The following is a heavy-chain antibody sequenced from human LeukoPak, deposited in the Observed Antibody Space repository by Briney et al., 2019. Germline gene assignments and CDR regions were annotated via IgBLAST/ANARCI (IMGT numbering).Heavy chain of an antibody. D-gene: IGHD3-3*01. CDR3: AKITFFLNSSAFYHYYYGMDV. Sequence: GGSLRLSCAASGFTFSNCWMHWVRQAPGKGLEWISRIEYDESKTKYADSVKGRFTISRDNAKNTLYLQMNSLRAEDTAVYYCAKITFFLNSSAFYHYYYGMDVWGQGTTVTVSS. V-gene: IGHV3-74*01. CDR2: IEYDESKT. CDR1: GFTFSNCW. J-gene: IGHJ6*02.